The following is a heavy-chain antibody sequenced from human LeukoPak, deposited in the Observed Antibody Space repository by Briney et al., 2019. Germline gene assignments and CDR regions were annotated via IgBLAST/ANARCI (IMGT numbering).Heavy chain of an antibody. Sequence: SETLSLTCAVYGGSFSGYYWSWIRQPPGKGLEWIGEINHSGSTNYNPSLKCRVTISVDTSKNQFSLKLSSVTAADTAVYYCARRYFDRARERYTHPKTAPEKNYFDYWGQGTLVTVSS. CDR2: INHSGST. CDR3: ARRYFDRARERYTHPKTAPEKNYFDY. J-gene: IGHJ4*02. CDR1: GGSFSGYY. D-gene: IGHD3-9*01. V-gene: IGHV4-34*01.